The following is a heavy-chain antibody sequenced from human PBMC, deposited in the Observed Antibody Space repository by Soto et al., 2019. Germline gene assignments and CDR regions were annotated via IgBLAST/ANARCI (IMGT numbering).Heavy chain of an antibody. Sequence: GGSLRLSCAASGFTFSSYAMSWVRQAPGKGLEWVSGVSGSGGSTYCVDSVKGRFTISRDNSKNTLYLQMNSLRAEDTAVYYCAKGRGSTGYLGREHYFDYWGQGTLVTVSS. V-gene: IGHV3-23*01. CDR3: AKGRGSTGYLGREHYFDY. CDR2: VSGSGGST. CDR1: GFTFSSYA. D-gene: IGHD2-2*01. J-gene: IGHJ4*02.